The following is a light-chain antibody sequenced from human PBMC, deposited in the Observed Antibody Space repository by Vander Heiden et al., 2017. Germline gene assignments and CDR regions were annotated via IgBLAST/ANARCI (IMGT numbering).Light chain of an antibody. CDR1: QSIYSY. CDR2: NAS. V-gene: IGKV1-5*03. CDR3: QQYNSYPWT. Sequence: DIQMTQSPSTLSASAGDRVTITCRASQSIYSYLAWYQQEPGKAPKLLIYNASTLESGVPSRFSGSGSGTEFTLTISSLQPDDFATYYCQQYNSYPWTFGQGTKVEIK. J-gene: IGKJ1*01.